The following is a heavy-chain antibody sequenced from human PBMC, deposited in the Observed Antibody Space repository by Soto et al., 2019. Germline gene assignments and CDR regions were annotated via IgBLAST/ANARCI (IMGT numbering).Heavy chain of an antibody. V-gene: IGHV3-66*01. CDR3: AMAWGVAAPDPLDY. J-gene: IGHJ4*02. Sequence: EVQLAESGGGLVQPGGSLRLSCAASGFTVSSNYMSWVRKAPGKGLEWVSVIYRSGSTYYADSVKGRFNISRDNSKNTLYLQMNSLSAEDTAVYYPAMAWGVAAPDPLDYWGQCHLVTVS. CDR1: GFTVSSNY. CDR2: IYRSGST. D-gene: IGHD2-15*01.